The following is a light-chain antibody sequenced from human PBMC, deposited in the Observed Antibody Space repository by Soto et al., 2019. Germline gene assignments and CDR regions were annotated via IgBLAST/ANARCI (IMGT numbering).Light chain of an antibody. CDR1: QSVSTY. J-gene: IGKJ2*01. CDR3: QQRSNWPRT. CDR2: DAS. Sequence: EIVLTQSPATLSLSPGERANLSCRASQSVSTYLAWYQQKPGQAPRLLIYDASNRATGTPARFSGSGSGTDFTLTISSLESEDFAVYYCQQRSNWPRTFGQGTKLEIK. V-gene: IGKV3-11*01.